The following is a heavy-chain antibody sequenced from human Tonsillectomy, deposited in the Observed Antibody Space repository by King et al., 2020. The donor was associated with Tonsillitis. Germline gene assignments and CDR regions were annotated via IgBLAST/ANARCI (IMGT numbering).Heavy chain of an antibody. Sequence: VQLVESGAEVKKPGASVKVSCKASGYTFTSYGISWVRQAPGQGLEWMGWISAYNGHTNYEQKLQGRVTMTTDTSTSTAYMELRSLISDDTAVYYCARDRGLFSRGDASDIWGQGTMVTVSS. V-gene: IGHV1-18*01. CDR1: GYTFTSYG. CDR2: ISAYNGHT. D-gene: IGHD2-2*01. J-gene: IGHJ3*02. CDR3: ARDRGLFSRGDASDI.